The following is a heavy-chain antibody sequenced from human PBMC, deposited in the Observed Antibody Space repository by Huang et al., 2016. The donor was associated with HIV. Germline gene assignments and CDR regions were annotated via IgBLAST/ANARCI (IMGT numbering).Heavy chain of an antibody. Sequence: QLQLQESGPGQVKPSETLSLTCPVSGDFISSTNYYWGWIRQSPGKGLEWVGSVYQSVSTNYNPSLKSRVTLSVDTSRNQFSLRLNSVTAADTAVYYCASQHIGAAATWFWGRGTQVAVSS. V-gene: IGHV4-39*01. J-gene: IGHJ4*02. CDR1: GDFISSTNYY. CDR2: VYQSVST. CDR3: ASQHIGAAATWF. D-gene: IGHD6-13*01.